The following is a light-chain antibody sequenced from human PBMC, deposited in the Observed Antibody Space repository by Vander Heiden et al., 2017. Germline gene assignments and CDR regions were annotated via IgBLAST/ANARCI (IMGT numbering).Light chain of an antibody. V-gene: IGLV1-44*01. CDR1: SSNIGTKT. Sequence: QSVLTQPPSASGTPGQRVTISCSGSSSNIGTKTVNWYQQLPGTAPKILIYRNNQRPSGVPDRFSGSKSGTSASLAISWLQSEDEATYYCAAWDDSLNGWVFGGGTKLTGL. CDR3: AAWDDSLNGWV. J-gene: IGLJ3*02. CDR2: RNN.